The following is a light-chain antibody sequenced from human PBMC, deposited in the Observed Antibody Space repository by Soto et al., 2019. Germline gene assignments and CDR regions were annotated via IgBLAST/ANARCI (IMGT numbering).Light chain of an antibody. Sequence: EVLMTQSPATLSVSPGERATLSCRASQSVSGKLAWYQQKPGQAHRLLIYDAYTRATGIQARFSGSGSGTEFTLTIRSLQSEDFAVYYCQQSNNWPWTFGQGTKVDIK. CDR3: QQSNNWPWT. CDR1: QSVSGK. J-gene: IGKJ1*01. V-gene: IGKV3-15*01. CDR2: DAY.